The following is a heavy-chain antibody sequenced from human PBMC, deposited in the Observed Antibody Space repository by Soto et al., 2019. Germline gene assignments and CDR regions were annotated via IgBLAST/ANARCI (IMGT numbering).Heavy chain of an antibody. CDR3: SSLRHDYVWGSYRPNWFDP. J-gene: IGHJ5*02. D-gene: IGHD3-16*02. CDR2: IYPGDSDT. V-gene: IGHV5-51*01. Sequence: GESLKISCKGSGYSFTSYWIGWVRQMPGKGLEWMGIIYPGDSDTRYSPSFQGQVTISADKSISTAYLQWSSLKASDTAMYYCSSLRHDYVWGSYRPNWFDPWGQGTLVTVSS. CDR1: GYSFTSYW.